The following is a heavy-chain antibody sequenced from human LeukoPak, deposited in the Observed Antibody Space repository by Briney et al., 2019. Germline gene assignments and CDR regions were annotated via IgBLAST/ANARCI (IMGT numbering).Heavy chain of an antibody. D-gene: IGHD6-13*01. V-gene: IGHV4-59*01. CDR2: IYYSGNT. J-gene: IGHJ4*02. CDR1: GGSITSYY. Sequence: PSETLSLTCTVSGGSITSYYWSWIRQPPGKGLEWIGYIYYSGNTKYNPSLQSRVTISIDTSKNQFSLKVTSVTAADTAVYYCARGRPAAGQHFYDNWGQGTLVSVSS. CDR3: ARGRPAAGQHFYDN.